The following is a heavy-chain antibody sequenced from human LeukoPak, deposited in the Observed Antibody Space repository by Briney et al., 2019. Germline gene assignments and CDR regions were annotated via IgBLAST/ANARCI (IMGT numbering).Heavy chain of an antibody. CDR1: GFTFSSYG. J-gene: IGHJ4*02. CDR3: ARDRYSSGFYFDY. CDR2: IWYDGSNK. D-gene: IGHD6-19*01. Sequence: GRSLRLSCAASGFTFSSYGMHWVRQAPGKGLEWVAVIWYDGSNKYYADSVKGRFTISRDNSKNTLYLQMNSLRAEDTAVYYCARDRYSSGFYFDYWGRGTLVTVSS. V-gene: IGHV3-33*01.